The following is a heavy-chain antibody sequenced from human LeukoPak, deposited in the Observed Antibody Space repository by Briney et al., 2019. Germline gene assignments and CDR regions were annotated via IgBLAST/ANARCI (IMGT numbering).Heavy chain of an antibody. Sequence: ASVKVSCKASGYTFTTYYIHWVRQAPGQGLEWMGWMNPNSGNTGYAQKFQGRVTMTRNTSISTAYMELSSLRSEDTAVYYCARSEQQLSPSADYWGQGTLVTVSS. J-gene: IGHJ4*02. D-gene: IGHD6-13*01. V-gene: IGHV1-8*01. CDR1: GYTFTTYY. CDR2: MNPNSGNT. CDR3: ARSEQQLSPSADY.